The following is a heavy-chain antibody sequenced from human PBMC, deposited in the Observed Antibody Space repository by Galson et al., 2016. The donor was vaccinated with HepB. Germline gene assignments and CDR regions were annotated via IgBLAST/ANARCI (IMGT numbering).Heavy chain of an antibody. CDR2: AYHSGNS. D-gene: IGHD6-25*01. CDR3: AKNGPAHSGGWHFGL. CDR1: GGSVSSDTW. V-gene: IGHV4-4*02. Sequence: SETLSLTCAVSGGSVSSDTWWSWVRQSPGKGLEWIAEAYHSGNSNYNPALKTRLIMSVASSKNEISLKLTSVTAADTAVYYCAKNGPAHSGGWHFGLWGRGTLVTVS. J-gene: IGHJ2*01.